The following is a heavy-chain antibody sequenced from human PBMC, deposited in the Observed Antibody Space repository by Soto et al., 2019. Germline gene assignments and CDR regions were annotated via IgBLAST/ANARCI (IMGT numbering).Heavy chain of an antibody. CDR3: GRVVEGATRHTDLDS. Sequence: SETLSLTCTVSGVSIHNSHSFWGWIRQPPGKGLEFIGTVYYSGGAHYNSSLKSRVTISVDTANNQVSLRMRSLTTADTAVYYCGRVVEGATRHTDLDSWGQGTLVTVSS. V-gene: IGHV4-39*01. CDR2: VYYSGGA. CDR1: GVSIHNSHSF. J-gene: IGHJ5*01. D-gene: IGHD2-21*01.